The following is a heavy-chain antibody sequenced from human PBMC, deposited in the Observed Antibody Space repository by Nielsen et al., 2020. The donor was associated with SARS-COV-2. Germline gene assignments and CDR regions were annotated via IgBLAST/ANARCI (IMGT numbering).Heavy chain of an antibody. D-gene: IGHD3-10*02. Sequence: GESLKISCEASGFDFTDYYMSWIRQAPGKGLEWISYISRSSNTIYYADSVKGRFTISRDNAKNSLFLQMNSLRAEDTAVYYCARDAVQRDYFFYNALDVWGQGTTVTVSS. CDR2: ISRSSNTI. V-gene: IGHV3-11*04. CDR3: ARDAVQRDYFFYNALDV. CDR1: GFDFTDYY. J-gene: IGHJ6*02.